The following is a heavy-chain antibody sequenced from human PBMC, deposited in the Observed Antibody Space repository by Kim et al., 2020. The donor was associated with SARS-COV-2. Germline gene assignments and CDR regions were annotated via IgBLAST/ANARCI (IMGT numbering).Heavy chain of an antibody. D-gene: IGHD3-3*01. CDR2: ISSSSSYT. J-gene: IGHJ6*02. CDR3: ARDPGSGYDFWSGYYTDQKLGMDV. V-gene: IGHV3-11*05. CDR1: GFTFSDYY. Sequence: GGSLRLSCAASGFTFSDYYMSWIRQAPGKGLEWVSYISSSSSYTNYADSVKGRFTISRDNAKNSLYLQMNSLRAEDTAVYYCARDPGSGYDFWSGYYTDQKLGMDVWGQGTTVTVSS.